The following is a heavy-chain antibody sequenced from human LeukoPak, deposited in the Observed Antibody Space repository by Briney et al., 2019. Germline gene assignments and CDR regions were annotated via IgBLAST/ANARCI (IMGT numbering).Heavy chain of an antibody. D-gene: IGHD4-23*01. Sequence: GGSLRLSCAASGFTVSSNYMSWFRQAPGKGLEWLSFIRSKDHGGTTEYAASVKGRFTISRDDSNSIAYLQMNSLIIEDTAVYFCTRDPHYYHGNPHDFWGQGTRVTVSS. CDR1: GFTVSSNY. CDR2: IRSKDHGGTT. J-gene: IGHJ4*02. CDR3: TRDPHYYHGNPHDF. V-gene: IGHV3-71*01.